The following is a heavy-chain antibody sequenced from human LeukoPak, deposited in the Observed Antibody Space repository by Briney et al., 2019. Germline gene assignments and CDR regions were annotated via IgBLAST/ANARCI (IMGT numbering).Heavy chain of an antibody. J-gene: IGHJ5*02. Sequence: ASVKVSCKASGYTFTDYYTHWVRQAPGQGLEWMGWINPNSGGTNYAQKFHGRVTMTRDTSISTAYMELSSLRSDDTAVYYCARAPYCDSSSCYTGHNWFDPWGQGTPVTVSS. CDR1: GYTFTDYY. V-gene: IGHV1-2*02. CDR2: INPNSGGT. CDR3: ARAPYCDSSSCYTGHNWFDP. D-gene: IGHD2-2*02.